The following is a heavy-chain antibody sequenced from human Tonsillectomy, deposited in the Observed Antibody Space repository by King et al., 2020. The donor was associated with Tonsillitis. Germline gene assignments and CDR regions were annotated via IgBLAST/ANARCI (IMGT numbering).Heavy chain of an antibody. J-gene: IGHJ4*02. CDR1: SGSISNYY. V-gene: IGHV4-59*01. Sequence: VQLQESGPGLVKSSETLSLSCTVSSGSISNYYWSWIRQPPGKGLEWIGDIHNSGSPNYNPSLTSRVTISVDTSQNQFSLKLTSVTAADTAVYYCAREGERRHTSGWHRLDHWGQGTLVIVSS. CDR3: AREGERRHTSGWHRLDH. D-gene: IGHD6-19*01. CDR2: IHNSGSP.